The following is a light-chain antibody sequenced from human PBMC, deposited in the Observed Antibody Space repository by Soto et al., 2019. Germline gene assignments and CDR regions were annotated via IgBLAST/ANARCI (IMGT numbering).Light chain of an antibody. Sequence: EIVLTQSPGTLSLSPGKRATLSCRASQSASSSYLAWYQQKPGQAPRLLIYGASSRATGIPDRFSGSGSGTDFTLTISRLEPEDFAVYYCQQYGSSPMYTFGQGTKLEIK. V-gene: IGKV3-20*01. CDR1: QSASSSY. CDR3: QQYGSSPMYT. J-gene: IGKJ2*01. CDR2: GAS.